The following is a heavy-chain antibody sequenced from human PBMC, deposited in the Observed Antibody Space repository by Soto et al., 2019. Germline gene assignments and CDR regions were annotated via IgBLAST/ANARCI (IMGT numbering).Heavy chain of an antibody. CDR2: INAGNGNT. D-gene: IGHD3-22*01. CDR1: GYIFTSYA. J-gene: IGHJ3*02. V-gene: IGHV1-3*01. CDR3: ARDYYDSSGYPYDAFDI. Sequence: KVSCKASGYIFTSYAMQWVRQAPGQRLEWMGWINAGNGNTKYSQKFQGRVTITRDTSASTAYMELSSLRSEDTAVYYCARDYYDSSGYPYDAFDIWGQGKMVTVSS.